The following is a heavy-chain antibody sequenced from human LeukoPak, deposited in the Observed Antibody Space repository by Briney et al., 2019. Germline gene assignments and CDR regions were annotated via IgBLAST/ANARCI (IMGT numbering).Heavy chain of an antibody. CDR3: ARESIAAAGVSWFDP. CDR2: IYYSGST. Sequence: KASETLSLTCTVSGGSVSSGTYYWSWIRHPPGKGLEWSGYIYYSGSTNYNPSLKSRVTMSLDTSKNQFSLKLSSVTAADTAVYYCARESIAAAGVSWFDPWGQGTLVTVSS. J-gene: IGHJ5*02. CDR1: GGSVSSGTYY. V-gene: IGHV4-61*01. D-gene: IGHD6-13*01.